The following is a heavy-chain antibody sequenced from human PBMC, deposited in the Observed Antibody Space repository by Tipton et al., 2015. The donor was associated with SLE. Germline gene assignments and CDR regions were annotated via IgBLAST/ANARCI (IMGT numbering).Heavy chain of an antibody. D-gene: IGHD3-10*01. J-gene: IGHJ2*01. CDR3: ARRVVRGVIDYWYFDL. CDR1: GYSFTSYW. V-gene: IGHV5-51*03. Sequence: QLVQSGAEVKKPGESLKISCKGSGYSFTSYWIGWVRQMPGKGLEWMGFIYPGDSDTRYSPSFQGQVTISADKSISTAYLQWSSLKASDTAMYYCARRVVRGVIDYWYFDLWGRGTLVTVSS. CDR2: IYPGDSDT.